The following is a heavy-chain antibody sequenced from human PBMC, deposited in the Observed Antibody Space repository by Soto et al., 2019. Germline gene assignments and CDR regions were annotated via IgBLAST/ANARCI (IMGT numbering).Heavy chain of an antibody. V-gene: IGHV3-11*01. Sequence: QVQLVESGGGLVKPGGSLRLSCAASGFTFSDYYMSWIRQAPGKGLEWVSYISSSGSTIYYADCGKGRFTISRDNAKNSLYLQMNSLRAEDTAVYYCARDSPRVITWIQPAQHWGQGTLVTVSS. D-gene: IGHD5-18*01. CDR2: ISSSGSTI. CDR3: ARDSPRVITWIQPAQH. CDR1: GFTFSDYY. J-gene: IGHJ1*01.